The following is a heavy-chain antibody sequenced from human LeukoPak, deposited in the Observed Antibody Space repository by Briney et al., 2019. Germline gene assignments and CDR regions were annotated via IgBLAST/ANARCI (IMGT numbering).Heavy chain of an antibody. CDR1: GYMITDYY. Sequence: ASVKVSCKASGYMITDYYMHWLRQAPGQRLEWMGWINPHSGGRNYAQKFQGRVTMTRDTSISTAYMELSRLISDDAAVYYCAREMYSSGWFDYWGQGTLVTVSS. CDR3: AREMYSSGWFDY. J-gene: IGHJ4*02. CDR2: INPHSGGR. D-gene: IGHD6-19*01. V-gene: IGHV1-2*02.